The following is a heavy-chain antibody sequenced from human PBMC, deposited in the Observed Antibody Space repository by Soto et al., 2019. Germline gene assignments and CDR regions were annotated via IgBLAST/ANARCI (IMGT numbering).Heavy chain of an antibody. D-gene: IGHD6-13*01. J-gene: IGHJ5*02. V-gene: IGHV4-4*07. CDR2: IYTSGST. CDR1: GGSISSYY. CDR3: ARDRNGVKYSSSQEGGRWFDP. Sequence: SETLSLTCTVSGGSISSYYWSWIRQPAGKGLEWIGRIYTSGSTNYNPSLKSRVTMSVDTSKNQFSLKLSSVTAADTAVYYCARDRNGVKYSSSQEGGRWFDPWGQGTLVTVSS.